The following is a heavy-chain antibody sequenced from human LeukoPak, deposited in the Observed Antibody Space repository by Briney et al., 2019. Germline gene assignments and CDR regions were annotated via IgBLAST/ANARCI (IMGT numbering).Heavy chain of an antibody. CDR1: GFTFSSYE. V-gene: IGHV3-48*03. CDR2: ISSSGGTI. CDR3: ARKQVDSVAMEYYFDY. Sequence: GGSLRLSCAASGFTFSSYEINWGRQAPGKGLEWVSYISSSGGTIYYADSVKGRFTISRDNAKNSLYLQMNSLRAEDTAVYDCARKQVDSVAMEYYFDYWGQGSLVTVSS. J-gene: IGHJ4*02. D-gene: IGHD5-12*01.